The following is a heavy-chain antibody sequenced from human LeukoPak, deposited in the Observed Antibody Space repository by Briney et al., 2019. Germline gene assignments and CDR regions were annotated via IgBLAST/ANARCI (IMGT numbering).Heavy chain of an antibody. CDR2: INQDGSEK. D-gene: IGHD3-16*01. CDR3: AREIFGGHYFDF. J-gene: IGHJ4*02. Sequence: PGGALRLSFAASGFTFSTYWMIGVRQAPGKGLEGLANINQDGSEKYYFDSVRGRFTIYSDNAKHSLYLQMNSLRDEDTAVYFCAREIFGGHYFDFWGQGTLVTVSS. V-gene: IGHV3-7*01. CDR1: GFTFSTYW.